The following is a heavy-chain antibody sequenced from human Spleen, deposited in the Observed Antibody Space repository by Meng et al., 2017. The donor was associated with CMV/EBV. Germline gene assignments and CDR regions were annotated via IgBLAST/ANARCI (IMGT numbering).Heavy chain of an antibody. V-gene: IGHV4-34*01. Sequence: QVQLRQWGAGLLKPSETLSLTCAVYGGSFSGYYWSWIRQPPGKGLEWIGEINHSGSTNYNPSLKSRVTISVDTSKNQFSLKLSSVTAADTAVYYCARGVRFYYWGQGTLVTVSS. CDR2: INHSGST. CDR3: ARGVRFYY. D-gene: IGHD1-1*01. J-gene: IGHJ4*02. CDR1: GGSFSGYY.